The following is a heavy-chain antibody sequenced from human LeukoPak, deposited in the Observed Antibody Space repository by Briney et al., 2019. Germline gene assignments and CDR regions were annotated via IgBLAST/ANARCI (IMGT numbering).Heavy chain of an antibody. CDR2: IYSGGST. V-gene: IGHV3-53*01. D-gene: IGHD5-18*01. J-gene: IGHJ6*02. CDR3: ARDKMIDGLWGSYGPAYYYGMDV. Sequence: GGSLRLSCAASGFTFSSSAMSWVRQVPGKGLEWVSVIYSGGSTYYADSVKGRFTISRDNSKNTLYLQMNSLRAEDTAVYYCARDKMIDGLWGSYGPAYYYGMDVWGQGTTVTVSS. CDR1: GFTFSSSA.